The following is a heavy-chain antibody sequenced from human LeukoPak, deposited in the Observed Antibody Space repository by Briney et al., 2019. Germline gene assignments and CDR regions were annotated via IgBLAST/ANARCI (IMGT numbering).Heavy chain of an antibody. Sequence: GGSLRLSCVGSGFPFSNFEMNWVRQAPGKGLEWVSYISRSGGNIYYSDSVKGRFTISRDNAKNSLHLQMNSLREEDTAVYSCARGTTINNFDYWGQGTLVTVSS. D-gene: IGHD5-12*01. CDR1: GFPFSNFE. CDR3: ARGTTINNFDY. CDR2: ISRSGGNI. J-gene: IGHJ4*02. V-gene: IGHV3-48*03.